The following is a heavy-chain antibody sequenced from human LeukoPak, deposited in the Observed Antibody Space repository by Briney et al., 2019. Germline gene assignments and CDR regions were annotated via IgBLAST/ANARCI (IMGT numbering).Heavy chain of an antibody. Sequence: SVKVSCKASGGAFSSYAISWVRQAPGQGLEWTGRIIPILGLANYAQKFQGRVTITADKSTSTAYMELSSLRSEDTAVYYCARSRGDYYDSGDYWGQGTLVTVSS. CDR3: ARSRGDYYDSGDY. J-gene: IGHJ4*02. V-gene: IGHV1-69*04. CDR1: GGAFSSYA. CDR2: IIPILGLA. D-gene: IGHD3-10*01.